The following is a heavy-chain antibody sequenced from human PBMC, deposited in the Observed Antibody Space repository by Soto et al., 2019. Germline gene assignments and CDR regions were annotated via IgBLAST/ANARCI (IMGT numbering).Heavy chain of an antibody. V-gene: IGHV4-39*02. D-gene: IGHD3-10*01. CDR3: ARLVGVITLRAFWFDP. CDR2: SYYSGST. CDR1: GGSITGTTSY. Sequence: HLQLQESGPGLVKPSETLSLTCSVSGGSITGTTSYWGWVRQPPGKGLEWIGSSYYSGSTFYNPSLKSRATISVDTSKNHFSLKLTSVTAADTAVYYCARLVGVITLRAFWFDPWGQGILVTVSS. J-gene: IGHJ5*02.